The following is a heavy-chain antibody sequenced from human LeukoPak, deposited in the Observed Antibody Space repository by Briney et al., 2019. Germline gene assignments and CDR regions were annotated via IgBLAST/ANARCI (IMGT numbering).Heavy chain of an antibody. V-gene: IGHV3-21*01. J-gene: IGHJ4*02. D-gene: IGHD6-19*01. CDR3: ATDRGWFFDY. CDR2: ISSSSSYI. Sequence: GGSLRLSCAASGFTFSSYSMNWVRQAPGKGLEWVSSISSSSSYIYYADSVKGRFTISRDNAKNSLYLQMNSLRAEDTAVYYCATDRGWFFDYWGQGTLVTVAS. CDR1: GFTFSSYS.